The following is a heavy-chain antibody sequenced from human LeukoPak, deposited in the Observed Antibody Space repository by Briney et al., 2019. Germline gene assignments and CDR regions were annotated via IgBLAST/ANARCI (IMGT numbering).Heavy chain of an antibody. J-gene: IGHJ4*02. Sequence: PGGSLRLSCVGSGFTFSSYWMSWVRQAPGKGLEWVANINQDGSEKYYVDSVKGRFTISRDNAKNSLYLQMNSLRAEDTAVYYCARVMVTDDYWGQGTLVTVSS. CDR2: INQDGSEK. D-gene: IGHD2-21*02. V-gene: IGHV3-7*01. CDR3: ARVMVTDDY. CDR1: GFTFSSYW.